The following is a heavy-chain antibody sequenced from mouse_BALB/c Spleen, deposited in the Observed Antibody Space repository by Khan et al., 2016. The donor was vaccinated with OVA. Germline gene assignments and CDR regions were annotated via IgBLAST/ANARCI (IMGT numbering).Heavy chain of an antibody. J-gene: IGHJ4*01. CDR2: INPKNGVT. V-gene: IGHV1-18*01. D-gene: IGHD3-3*01. Sequence: VRLQQSGPELVKPGASVKISCKTSGYTFTEYTLHWVKQSHGKSLEWIGVINPKNGVTSYTQKFKGKATLTVDKSSSTAYMEFRSLTSEDSAVYYCARDAGRYWGQGTSVTVS. CDR1: GYTFTEYT. CDR3: ARDAGRY.